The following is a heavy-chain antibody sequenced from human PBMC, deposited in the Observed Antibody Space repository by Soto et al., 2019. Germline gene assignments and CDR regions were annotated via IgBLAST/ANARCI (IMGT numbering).Heavy chain of an antibody. CDR1: GFTFSSYW. V-gene: IGHV3-74*01. J-gene: IGHJ6*02. Sequence: HPGGSLRLSCAASGFTFSSYWMHWVRQAPGKGLVWVSRMNEDGGTTDYADSAKGRFTISRDNAKNTLYLQMNSLRVEDTAVYYCASDLSGRADVWGQGTTVTVSS. CDR3: ASDLSGRADV. CDR2: MNEDGGTT. D-gene: IGHD3-10*01.